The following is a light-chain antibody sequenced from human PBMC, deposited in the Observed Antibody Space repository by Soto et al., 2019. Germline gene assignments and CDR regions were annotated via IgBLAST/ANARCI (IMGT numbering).Light chain of an antibody. CDR2: WAS. Sequence: DIVMTQSPDSLSVSLVERATINCRSSQSVLFSLNNKNYLAWYQQKPGQPPKLLIYWASTRESGVPDRFSGSGSGTDFSLTISSLQAEDVAVYYCQQYYTTPLTFGGGTKVDIK. J-gene: IGKJ4*01. CDR1: QSVLFSLNNKNY. V-gene: IGKV4-1*01. CDR3: QQYYTTPLT.